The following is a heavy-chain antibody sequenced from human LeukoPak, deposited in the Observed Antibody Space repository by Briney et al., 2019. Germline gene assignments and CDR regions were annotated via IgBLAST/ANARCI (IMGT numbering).Heavy chain of an antibody. CDR3: ARLWPAPRGWLDAFDI. D-gene: IGHD6-19*01. CDR1: GYTFTSYY. Sequence: ASVKVSCKASGYTFTSYYMHWVRQAPGQGLEWMGIINPSGGSTSYAQKFQGRVTMTRDTSTSTVYMELSSLRSEDTAVYYCARLWPAPRGWLDAFDIWGQGTIVTVSS. J-gene: IGHJ3*02. V-gene: IGHV1-46*01. CDR2: INPSGGST.